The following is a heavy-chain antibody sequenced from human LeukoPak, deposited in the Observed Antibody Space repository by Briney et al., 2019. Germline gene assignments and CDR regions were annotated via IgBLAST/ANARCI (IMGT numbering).Heavy chain of an antibody. Sequence: ASVKVSCKASGYTFTSYAMHWVRQAPGQRLEWMGWINAGNGNTKYSQKFQGRVTITRDTSASTAYMELSSLRSEDTAVYYCAISPDYGDGWFDPWGQGTLVTVSS. J-gene: IGHJ5*02. CDR3: AISPDYGDGWFDP. CDR1: GYTFTSYA. D-gene: IGHD4-17*01. CDR2: INAGNGNT. V-gene: IGHV1-3*01.